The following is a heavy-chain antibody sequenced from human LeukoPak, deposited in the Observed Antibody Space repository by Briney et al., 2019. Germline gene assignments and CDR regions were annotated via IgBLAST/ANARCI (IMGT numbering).Heavy chain of an antibody. J-gene: IGHJ5*02. CDR3: AREARVGNWFDP. CDR2: ISSTGDYM. CDR1: GFTFSRYT. V-gene: IGHV3-21*01. Sequence: PGGSLRLSCAASGFTFSRYTMNWVRQAPGKGLEWVSSISSTGDYMYYADSGKGRFTISRDNAKNSLYLQMNSLRAEDTAVYYCAREARVGNWFDPWGQGTLVTVSS. D-gene: IGHD3-10*01.